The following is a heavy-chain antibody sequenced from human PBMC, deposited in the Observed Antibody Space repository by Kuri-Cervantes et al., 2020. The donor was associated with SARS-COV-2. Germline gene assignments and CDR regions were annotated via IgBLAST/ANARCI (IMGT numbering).Heavy chain of an antibody. CDR3: ARGGTYYDFWSGYFVY. CDR2: IYYSGST. D-gene: IGHD3-3*01. CDR1: GGSISSYY. V-gene: IGHV4-59*12. Sequence: GSLRLSCTVSGGSISSYYWSWIRQPPGKGLEWIGYIYYSGSTNYNPSLKSRVTISVDTSKNQFSLKLSSVTAADTAVYYCARGGTYYDFWSGYFVYWGQGTLVTVSS. J-gene: IGHJ4*02.